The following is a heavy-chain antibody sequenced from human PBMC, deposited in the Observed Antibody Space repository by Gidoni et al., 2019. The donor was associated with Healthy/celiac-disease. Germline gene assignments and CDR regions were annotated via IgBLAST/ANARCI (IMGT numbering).Heavy chain of an antibody. CDR3: AKTPNSGSYYFPDY. V-gene: IGHV3-23*01. J-gene: IGHJ4*02. D-gene: IGHD1-26*01. CDR1: GFTFSSYA. CDR2: ISGRCGST. Sequence: EVQLLESGGGLVQPGGSLRPSWAAPGFTFSSYAMSWVRQAPGKGLEWVSAISGRCGSTYYADSVKGRFTISRDNSKNTLYLQMNSLRAEDTAVYYCAKTPNSGSYYFPDYWGQGSLVTVSS.